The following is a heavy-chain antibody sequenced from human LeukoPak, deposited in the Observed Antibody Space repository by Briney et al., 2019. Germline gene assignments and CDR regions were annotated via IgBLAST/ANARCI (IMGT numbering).Heavy chain of an antibody. D-gene: IGHD1-1*01. V-gene: IGHV3-48*03. CDR3: ARLAGTASPLYYFDY. CDR2: ISSSGSTI. Sequence: PGGSLRLSCAASGFTFSSYEMNWVRQAPGKGLEWVSYISSSGSTIYYADSVKGRFTISRDNSKNTLYLQMNSLRAEDTAVYYCARLAGTASPLYYFDYWGQGTLVTVSS. J-gene: IGHJ4*02. CDR1: GFTFSSYE.